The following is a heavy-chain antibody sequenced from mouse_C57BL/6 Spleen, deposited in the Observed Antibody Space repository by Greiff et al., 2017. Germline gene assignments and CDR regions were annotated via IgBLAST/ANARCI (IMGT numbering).Heavy chain of an antibody. CDR3: ARGYDYAMDY. Sequence: EVKLLESGPELVKPGASVKISCKASGYSFTDYNMNWVKQSNGKSLEWIGVINPNYGTTSYNQKFKGKATLTVDPSSSTAYMQLNSLTSEDSAVYYCARGYDYAMDYWGQGTSVTVSS. J-gene: IGHJ4*01. CDR1: GYSFTDYN. CDR2: INPNYGTT. D-gene: IGHD2-2*01. V-gene: IGHV1-39*01.